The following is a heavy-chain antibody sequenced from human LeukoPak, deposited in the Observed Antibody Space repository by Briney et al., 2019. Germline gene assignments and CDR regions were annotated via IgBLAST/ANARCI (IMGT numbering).Heavy chain of an antibody. D-gene: IGHD3-10*01. CDR2: INSDGSST. Sequence: GGSLRLSCAASGFTCSRYWMHWVRQAPGKGLVWVSRINSDGSSTSYADSVKGRFTISRDNSKNTLYLQMNSLRAEDTAVYYCAKDRTYYGSGSYYNGFDYWGQGTLVTVSS. V-gene: IGHV3-74*01. J-gene: IGHJ4*02. CDR3: AKDRTYYGSGSYYNGFDY. CDR1: GFTCSRYW.